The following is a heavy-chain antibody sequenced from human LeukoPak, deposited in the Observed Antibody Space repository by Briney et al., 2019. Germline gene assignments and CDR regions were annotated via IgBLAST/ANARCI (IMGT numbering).Heavy chain of an antibody. CDR3: ASFPSTRLFDGMDV. CDR2: INAGNGNT. CDR1: GYTFTSYA. Sequence: ASVKVSCKASGYTFTSYAMHWVRQAPGQRLEWMGWINAGNGNTKYSQKFQDRVTITRDTSASTAYMELSSLRSEDTAVYYCASFPSTRLFDGMDVWGQGTTVTVSS. J-gene: IGHJ6*02. V-gene: IGHV1-3*01. D-gene: IGHD6-6*01.